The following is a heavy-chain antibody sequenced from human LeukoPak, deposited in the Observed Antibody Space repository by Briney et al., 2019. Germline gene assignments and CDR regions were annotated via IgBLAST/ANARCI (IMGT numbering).Heavy chain of an antibody. V-gene: IGHV4-38-2*02. CDR2: IYHSGST. CDR3: VGGIYFDY. Sequence: PSETLSLACTVSGYSISSGYYWGWIRQPPGKGLEWIGSIYHSGSTYYNPSLKSRVTISVDTSKNQLSLKLSSVTAADTAVYYCVGGIYFDYWGRGTLVTVSS. CDR1: GYSISSGYY. D-gene: IGHD3-16*01. J-gene: IGHJ4*02.